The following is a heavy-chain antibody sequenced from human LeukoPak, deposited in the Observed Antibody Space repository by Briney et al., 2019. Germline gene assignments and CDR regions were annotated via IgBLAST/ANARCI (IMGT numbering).Heavy chain of an antibody. J-gene: IGHJ3*02. CDR2: IYSRGST. CDR3: ASATGTMPDAFDI. V-gene: IGHV3-66*01. CDR1: GFTVSSNY. Sequence: PGGSLRLSCAASGFTVSSNYMSWVRQAPGKGLEWVSIIYSRGSTYYADSVKGRFTISRDNSKNTLYLQMNSLRAEDTAVYYCASATGTMPDAFDIWGQGTMVTVSS. D-gene: IGHD1-1*01.